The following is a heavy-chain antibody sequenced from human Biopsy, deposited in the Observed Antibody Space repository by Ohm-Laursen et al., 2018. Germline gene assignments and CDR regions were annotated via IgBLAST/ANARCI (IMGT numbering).Heavy chain of an antibody. J-gene: IGHJ6*02. D-gene: IGHD4-23*01. Sequence: TLSLTCVVSGGSVNSDTSCWSWLRQPPGKGLEWIGYVFYTGTTNYSPSLKSRVTISLDTSRNQFSLRLSSVTAADTAMYYCARDTPSEHYPPGNIRHCTAMDVWGQGTAVTVSS. CDR1: GGSVNSDTSC. V-gene: IGHV4-61*01. CDR3: ARDTPSEHYPPGNIRHCTAMDV. CDR2: VFYTGTT.